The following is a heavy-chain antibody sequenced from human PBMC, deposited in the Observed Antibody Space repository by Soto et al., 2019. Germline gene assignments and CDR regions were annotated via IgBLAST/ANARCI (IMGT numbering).Heavy chain of an antibody. J-gene: IGHJ6*02. CDR2: IIPILGIA. V-gene: IGHV1-69*02. D-gene: IGHD6-13*01. CDR1: GGTFSTYT. CDR3: ARGLAAAGKTGVPLVEGMDV. Sequence: QVQLVQSGAEVKKPGSSVKVSCKASGGTFSTYTINWVRQAPGQGLEWMGRIIPILGIANYAQKFQGRVTITADKSTSTAYMELSSLRSDDTAVYYCARGLAAAGKTGVPLVEGMDVWGQGTTVTVSS.